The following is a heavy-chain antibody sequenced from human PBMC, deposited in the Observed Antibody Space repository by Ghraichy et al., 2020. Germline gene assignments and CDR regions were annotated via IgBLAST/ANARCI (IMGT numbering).Heavy chain of an antibody. D-gene: IGHD5-18*01. J-gene: IGHJ4*02. V-gene: IGHV3-64D*06. CDR2: ISRNGDVT. Sequence: GGSLRLSCSASGFAFSTYAVHWVRQAPGKAPEYISTISRNGDVTYYADSVRDRSTISRDNSKNSLYLELRSLRTEDTAMYYCVKDASPTGYNYGPLDYWGQGTLVTVSS. CDR1: GFAFSTYA. CDR3: VKDASPTGYNYGPLDY.